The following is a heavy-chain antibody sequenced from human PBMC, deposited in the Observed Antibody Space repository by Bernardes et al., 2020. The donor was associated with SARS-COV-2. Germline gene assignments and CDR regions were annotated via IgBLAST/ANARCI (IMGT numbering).Heavy chain of an antibody. CDR3: ARGYYAGDP. D-gene: IGHD2-21*01. CDR1: GFTFKYFG. Sequence: GYLSPSCAASGFTFKYFGMHWVRPAPGKGLEWVALISYDGNNKFYADSVKGRFTISRDNSKSTLFLQMNSLRAEDTAVYYCARGYYAGDPGGQGTLVAVSS. V-gene: IGHV3-30*03. J-gene: IGHJ5*02. CDR2: ISYDGNNK.